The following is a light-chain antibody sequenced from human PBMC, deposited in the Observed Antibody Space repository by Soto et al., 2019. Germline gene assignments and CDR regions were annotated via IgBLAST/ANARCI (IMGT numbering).Light chain of an antibody. CDR2: EVT. CDR3: SSYTSSDTWV. CDR1: SSDIGAYNH. V-gene: IGLV2-14*01. J-gene: IGLJ3*02. Sequence: QSVLTLPPAVPGSPGQSITISCTGTSSDIGAYNHVSWYQQYPGKAPTLMIYEVTNRPSGVSSRFSGSKSGNTASLTISGLQAEDEGDYYCSSYTSSDTWVFGRGTKVTVL.